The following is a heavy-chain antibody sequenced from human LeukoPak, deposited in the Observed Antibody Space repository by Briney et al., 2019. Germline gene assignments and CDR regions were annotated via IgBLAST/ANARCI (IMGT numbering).Heavy chain of an antibody. Sequence: PGGSLRLSCAASGFTFSSYWMHWARQAPGKGLVWVSRINSDGSSTSYADSVKGRFTISRDNAKNTLYLQMNSLRAEDTAVYYCARAPTQTAFDIWGQGTMVTVSS. CDR1: GFTFSSYW. CDR2: INSDGSST. V-gene: IGHV3-74*01. J-gene: IGHJ3*02. CDR3: ARAPTQTAFDI.